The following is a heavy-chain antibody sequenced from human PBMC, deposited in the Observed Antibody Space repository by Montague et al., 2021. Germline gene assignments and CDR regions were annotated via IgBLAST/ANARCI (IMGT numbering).Heavy chain of an antibody. CDR1: GDSISSKGNF. J-gene: IGHJ6*03. Sequence: SETLSLTCSVSGDSISSKGNFWGWIRQPPVKGLEWIGVLDYSGTTYYSPSLRSRVTISVDTSNSQFSLKVTAVTAADTAVYYCARHRSRHHSMAFVASDHYFYMDVWGTGTTVAVSS. D-gene: IGHD2/OR15-2a*01. V-gene: IGHV4-39*01. CDR3: ARHRSRHHSMAFVASDHYFYMDV. CDR2: LDYSGTT.